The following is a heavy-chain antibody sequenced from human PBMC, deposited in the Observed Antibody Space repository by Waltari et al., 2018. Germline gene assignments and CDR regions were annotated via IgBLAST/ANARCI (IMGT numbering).Heavy chain of an antibody. CDR3: ARHHLGAAAAGNWFDP. J-gene: IGHJ5*02. Sequence: QVQLQESGPGLVKPSETLSLPCAVSGYSIRSGYYWGWILHPPGKGLEWIGSIYHSGSTYYNPSLKSRVTISVDTSKNQFSLKLSSVTAADTAVYYCARHHLGAAAAGNWFDPWGQGTLVTVSS. CDR2: IYHSGST. D-gene: IGHD6-13*01. V-gene: IGHV4-38-2*01. CDR1: GYSIRSGYY.